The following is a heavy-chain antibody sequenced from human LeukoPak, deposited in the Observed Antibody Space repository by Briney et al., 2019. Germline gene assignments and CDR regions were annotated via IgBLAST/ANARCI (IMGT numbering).Heavy chain of an antibody. CDR1: GFTFDDYA. CDR2: ISWNSGSI. CDR3: AKDIGWSIAARTTYFDY. Sequence: QAGGSLRLSCAASGFTFDDYAMHWVRQAPGKGLEWVSGISWNSGSIGYADSVKGRFTISRDNAKNSLYLQMNSLRAEDTALYYCAKDIGWSIAARTTYFDYWGQGTLVTVSS. J-gene: IGHJ4*02. D-gene: IGHD6-6*01. V-gene: IGHV3-9*01.